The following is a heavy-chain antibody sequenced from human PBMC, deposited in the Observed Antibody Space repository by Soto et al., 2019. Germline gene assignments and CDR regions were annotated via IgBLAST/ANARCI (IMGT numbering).Heavy chain of an antibody. Sequence: QLQLQESGPGLVRPSETLSLTCTVSGASITSGTYYWGWIRQPPGKGLEWIGSLYFTGRTYYSPSLKSRVTISVDTSRTHFSLNLTSVTAADTAVYYCARRLARGVIGWFDPWGQGTLVTVS. CDR2: LYFTGRT. V-gene: IGHV4-39*02. CDR3: ARRLARGVIGWFDP. J-gene: IGHJ5*02. CDR1: GASITSGTYY. D-gene: IGHD3-10*01.